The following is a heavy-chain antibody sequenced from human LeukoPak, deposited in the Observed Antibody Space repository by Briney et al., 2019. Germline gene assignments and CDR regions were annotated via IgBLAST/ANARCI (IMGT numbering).Heavy chain of an antibody. V-gene: IGHV1-58*02. D-gene: IGHD6-13*01. CDR3: ARDPAYSSSYGTGDY. CDR2: IVVGSGNT. J-gene: IGHJ4*02. CDR1: GFTFTSSA. Sequence: EASVKVSCKASGFTFTSSAMQWVRQARGQRLEWIGWIVVGSGNTNYAQKFQERITITRDMSTSTAYMELSSLRSDDTAVYYCARDPAYSSSYGTGDYWGQGTLVTVSS.